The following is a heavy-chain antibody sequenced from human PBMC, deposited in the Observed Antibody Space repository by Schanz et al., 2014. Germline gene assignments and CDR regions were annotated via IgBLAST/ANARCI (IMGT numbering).Heavy chain of an antibody. CDR2: ISGYNGDT. J-gene: IGHJ6*02. Sequence: QVQLVQSGVEVKRPGASVRVSCKASGYSFTDYAINWVRQAPGQGLEWMGWISGYNGDTNYAPKFQDRVTMTTDTSTGITSLELRNLKSDDTAVYYGAREAGWAFGDYHGMDVWGQGTSVTVSS. CDR3: AREAGWAFGDYHGMDV. CDR1: GYSFTDYA. D-gene: IGHD3-10*01. V-gene: IGHV1-18*01.